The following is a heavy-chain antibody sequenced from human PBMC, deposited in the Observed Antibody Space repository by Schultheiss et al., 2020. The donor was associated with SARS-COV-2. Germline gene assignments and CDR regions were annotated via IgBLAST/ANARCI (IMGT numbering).Heavy chain of an antibody. Sequence: SETLSLTCTVSGGSISSYYWSWIRQPPGKGLEWIGYIYYSGSTNYNTSLKSRVTISVDTSKNQFSLKLSSVTAADTAVYYCARERPAATNNWFDPWGQGTLVTVSS. V-gene: IGHV4-59*12. J-gene: IGHJ5*02. CDR2: IYYSGST. D-gene: IGHD2-2*01. CDR3: ARERPAATNNWFDP. CDR1: GGSISSYY.